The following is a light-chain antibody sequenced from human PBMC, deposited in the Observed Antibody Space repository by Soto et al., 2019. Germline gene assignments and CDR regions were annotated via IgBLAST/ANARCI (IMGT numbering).Light chain of an antibody. CDR2: DAS. J-gene: IGKJ1*01. V-gene: IGKV1-5*01. CDR3: QQYNNDLTWT. Sequence: DIQMTQTPSTLSASVGDRVTITCRASQSISKWLAWYQQRPGKAPKILIFDASILESGVPSRFSGSGSGTEFTLTISSLQPDDFATDYCQQYNNDLTWTFGQGTKGEVK. CDR1: QSISKW.